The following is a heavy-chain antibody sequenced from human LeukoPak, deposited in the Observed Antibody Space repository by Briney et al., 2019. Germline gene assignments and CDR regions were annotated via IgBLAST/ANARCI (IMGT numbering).Heavy chain of an antibody. Sequence: ASVKVSCKASGYTFTGYYMHWVRQAPGQGREWMGRINPNSGGTNYAQKFQGRVTMTRDTSISTAYMELSRLRSDDTAVYYCARGARIFSNWFDPWGQGTLVTVSS. CDR1: GYTFTGYY. CDR3: ARGARIFSNWFDP. CDR2: INPNSGGT. J-gene: IGHJ5*02. V-gene: IGHV1-2*06. D-gene: IGHD3-3*01.